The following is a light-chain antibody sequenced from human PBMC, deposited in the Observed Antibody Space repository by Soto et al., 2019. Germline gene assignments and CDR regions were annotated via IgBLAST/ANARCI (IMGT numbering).Light chain of an antibody. J-gene: IGLJ2*01. Sequence: QSVLTQPPSVSGAPGQRVTISCTGSSSNIGAGYDVHWYQQLPGTAPKLLIYGNFNRPSGVPDRFSGSKSGTSTSLAITGLQAADEADYYCQSSDSSLSGHVVFGGGTKLTVL. CDR1: SSNIGAGYD. CDR2: GNF. V-gene: IGLV1-40*01. CDR3: QSSDSSLSGHVV.